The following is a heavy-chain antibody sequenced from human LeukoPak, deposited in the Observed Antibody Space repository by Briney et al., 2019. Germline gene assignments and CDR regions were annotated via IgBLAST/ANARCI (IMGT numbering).Heavy chain of an antibody. CDR2: IYSGGST. J-gene: IGHJ4*02. CDR1: GFTVSSNY. V-gene: IGHV3-53*01. Sequence: GGSLRLSCAASGFTVSSNYMSWVRQAPGKGLEWVSVIYSGGSTYYADSVKGRFTISRDNSKNTLYLQMNSLRAEDTAVYYCARTDIVGVKEYYFDYWGQGTLVTVSS. D-gene: IGHD1-26*01. CDR3: ARTDIVGVKEYYFDY.